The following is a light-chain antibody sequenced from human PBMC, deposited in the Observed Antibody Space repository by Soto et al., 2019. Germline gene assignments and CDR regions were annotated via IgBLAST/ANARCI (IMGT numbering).Light chain of an antibody. CDR3: QQYGSSPT. CDR2: DVS. CDR1: QSVSSNY. V-gene: IGKV3-20*01. Sequence: EIVLTQSPGTLSLSPGERATLSCRSSQSVSSNYLAWYQQKPDQAPRLVIYDVSGRATGIPDRFSGSGSGTDLPLTISRLEPEAFAVYYCQQYGSSPTFGQGTKVEIK. J-gene: IGKJ1*01.